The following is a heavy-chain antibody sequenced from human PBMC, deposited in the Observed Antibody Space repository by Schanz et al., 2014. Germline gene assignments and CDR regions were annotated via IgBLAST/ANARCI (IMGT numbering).Heavy chain of an antibody. V-gene: IGHV3-48*04. CDR1: GFGFSSYS. Sequence: EVQLVESGGGLIQPGGSLRLSCAASGFGFSSYSMNWVRQAPGKGLEWVSYISGSSRTIYYADSMKGRFTVSRDNAKSSLYLQMNSLRVEDTAVYYCAASSGWHPSTDSWGQGTLVTVSS. CDR3: AASSGWHPSTDS. J-gene: IGHJ5*01. CDR2: ISGSSRTI. D-gene: IGHD6-19*01.